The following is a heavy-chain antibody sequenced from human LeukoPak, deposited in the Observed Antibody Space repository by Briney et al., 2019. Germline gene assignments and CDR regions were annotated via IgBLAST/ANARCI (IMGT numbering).Heavy chain of an antibody. J-gene: IGHJ3*02. CDR2: ISSSSSYI. V-gene: IGHV3-21*01. CDR3: ARVLTVGATTDAFDI. CDR1: GFTFSSYS. D-gene: IGHD1-26*01. Sequence: GGSPTLSCAASGFTFSSYSMNWIRQAPGKGREWVSSISSSSSYIYYADSVKGRFTISRDNAKNSLYLQKNSLRAEDTAVYYCARVLTVGATTDAFDIWGQGTMVTVSS.